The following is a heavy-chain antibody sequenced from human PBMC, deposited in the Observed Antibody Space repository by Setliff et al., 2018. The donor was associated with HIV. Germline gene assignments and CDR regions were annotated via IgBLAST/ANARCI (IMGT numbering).Heavy chain of an antibody. D-gene: IGHD4-17*01. CDR2: IIPNSGNT. V-gene: IGHV1-8*01. CDR3: AMGLSPINGDYVLGY. CDR1: GGSFTSYS. J-gene: IGHJ4*02. Sequence: VASVKVSCKASGGSFTSYSMNWVRQAPGQGLEWMGGIIPNSGNTYYTPKFHGRLTMTRNTSITTAYLELSSLESDDTAVYYCAMGLSPINGDYVLGYWGQGTLVTVSS.